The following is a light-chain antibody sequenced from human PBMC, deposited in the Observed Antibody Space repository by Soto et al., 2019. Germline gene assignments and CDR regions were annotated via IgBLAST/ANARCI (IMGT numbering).Light chain of an antibody. CDR3: HQYTNTNTPRT. V-gene: IGKV1-5*01. CDR1: QSISTW. Sequence: DSQMTQCPCTLSASVRDRVRITCRASQSISTWLAWYQQKPGKAPKLLIYDDSTSQSGVATRFSGSGSGTEFTLIISGLQPEDYATYYCHQYTNTNTPRTFGEGTKVDIK. J-gene: IGKJ1*01. CDR2: DDS.